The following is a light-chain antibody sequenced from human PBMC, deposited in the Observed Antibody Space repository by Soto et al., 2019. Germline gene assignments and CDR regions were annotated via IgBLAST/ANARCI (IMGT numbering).Light chain of an antibody. CDR3: QRRSHWPVT. CDR2: DAS. CDR1: QSVSSY. J-gene: IGKJ1*01. V-gene: IGKV3-11*01. Sequence: EIVLTQSPATLSLSPGERATLSCRASQSVSSYLAWYQQKPGQAPRLLIYDASSRATGIPARFSGSGSGTDFTLTISSLEPEDFAVYYCQRRSHWPVTFGQGTKVEIK.